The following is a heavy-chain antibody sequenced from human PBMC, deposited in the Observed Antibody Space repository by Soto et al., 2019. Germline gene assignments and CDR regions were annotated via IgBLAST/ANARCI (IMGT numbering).Heavy chain of an antibody. CDR2: MNPNSGNT. CDR3: ARGEVNTEWRMSYDAFDI. CDR1: GYTFTSYD. J-gene: IGHJ3*02. D-gene: IGHD3-22*01. Sequence: ASVKVSCKASGYTFTSYDINWVRQATGQGLEWMGWMNPNSGNTGYAQKFQGRVTMTRNTSISTAYMELSSLRSEDTAVYYCARGEVNTEWRMSYDAFDIWGQGTMVTVSS. V-gene: IGHV1-8*01.